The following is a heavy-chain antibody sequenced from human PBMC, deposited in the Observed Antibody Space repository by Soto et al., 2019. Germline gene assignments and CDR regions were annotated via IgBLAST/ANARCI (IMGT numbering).Heavy chain of an antibody. J-gene: IGHJ4*02. V-gene: IGHV4-34*01. Sequence: QVQLQQWGAGLLKPSETLSLTCAVYGGSFSGYYWSWIRQPPGKGLEWIGEINHSGGTNYNPSLKSRVTISVDTSKNQCSLKLSSVTAADTAVYYCARGLYYVSYYGLWGQGTLVTVSS. D-gene: IGHD3-10*02. CDR3: ARGLYYVSYYGL. CDR1: GGSFSGYY. CDR2: INHSGGT.